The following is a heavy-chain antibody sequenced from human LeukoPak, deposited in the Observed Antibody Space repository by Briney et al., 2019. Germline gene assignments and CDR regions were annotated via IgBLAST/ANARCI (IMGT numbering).Heavy chain of an antibody. CDR3: AKAGIGVVGYFDY. CDR2: INSDGSIT. Sequence: PGGSLRLSCAASGFSFSFYWMHWVRQAPGKGLVWVSRINSDGSITSYADSVKGRFTISRDNSKNTLYLQMNSLRDEDTALYYCAKAGIGVVGYFDYWGQGTLVTVSS. J-gene: IGHJ4*02. D-gene: IGHD6-19*01. CDR1: GFSFSFYW. V-gene: IGHV3-74*01.